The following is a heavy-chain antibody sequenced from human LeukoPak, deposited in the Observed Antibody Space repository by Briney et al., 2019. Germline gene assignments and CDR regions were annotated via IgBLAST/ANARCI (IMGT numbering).Heavy chain of an antibody. V-gene: IGHV3-48*03. CDR2: ISSSGSTI. CDR3: ATRISGSGRDPFDY. CDR1: GFTFSSYE. Sequence: PGGSLRLSCAASGFTFSSYEMNWVRQAPGKGLEWVSYISSSGSTIYYADSVKGRFTISRDNAKNSLYLQMNSLGAEDTAVYYCATRISGSGRDPFDYWGQGTLVTVSS. J-gene: IGHJ4*02. D-gene: IGHD3-10*01.